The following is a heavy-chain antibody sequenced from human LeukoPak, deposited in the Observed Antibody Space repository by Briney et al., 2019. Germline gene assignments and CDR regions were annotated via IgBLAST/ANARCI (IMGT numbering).Heavy chain of an antibody. J-gene: IGHJ5*02. CDR3: ARNDDSSGYYWFDP. CDR2: IYSGGST. CDR1: GFTFSSYS. Sequence: GGSLRLSCAASGFTFSSYSMNWVRQAPGKGLEWVSVIYSGGSTYYADSVKGRFTISRDNSKNTLYLQMNSLRAEDTAVYYCARNDDSSGYYWFDPWGQGTLVTVSS. D-gene: IGHD3-22*01. V-gene: IGHV3-66*01.